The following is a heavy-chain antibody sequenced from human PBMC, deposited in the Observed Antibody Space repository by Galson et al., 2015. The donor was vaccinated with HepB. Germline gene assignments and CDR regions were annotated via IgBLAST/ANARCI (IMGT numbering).Heavy chain of an antibody. Sequence: SLRLSCAGSGVIFSNYAMSWFRQAPGKGLEWVGFIRSKGYGGTTEYAASVKGRFTISRDDSKNIAYLQMNSLKTEDSAVYYCTRESREYHFWSGDLDFNYWGQGTLVTVSS. D-gene: IGHD3-3*01. V-gene: IGHV3-49*03. CDR1: GVIFSNYA. CDR2: IRSKGYGGTT. J-gene: IGHJ4*02. CDR3: TRESREYHFWSGDLDFNY.